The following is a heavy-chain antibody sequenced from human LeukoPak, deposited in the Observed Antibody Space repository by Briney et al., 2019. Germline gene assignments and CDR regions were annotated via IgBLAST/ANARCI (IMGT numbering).Heavy chain of an antibody. J-gene: IGHJ5*02. CDR2: INSDGSST. Sequence: GGSLRLSCAASGFTFSSYWMHWVRQVPGKGLVWVSRINSDGSSTNYADSVKGRFTISRDNSKNTLYLQMNSLRAEDTAVYYCAKDGEVEDYYGSGSYYHNWFDPWGQGTLVTVSS. CDR3: AKDGEVEDYYGSGSYYHNWFDP. D-gene: IGHD3-10*01. V-gene: IGHV3-74*01. CDR1: GFTFSSYW.